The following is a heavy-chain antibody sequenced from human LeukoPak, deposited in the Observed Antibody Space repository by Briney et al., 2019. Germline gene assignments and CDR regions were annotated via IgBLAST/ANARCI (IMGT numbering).Heavy chain of an antibody. D-gene: IGHD6-13*01. CDR2: ISGSGSAI. CDR3: ARDPTFRTSWSPILYYFDY. CDR1: GFTFKDYY. Sequence: PGGSLRLSCAVSGFTFKDYYMSWIRQAPGKGLEWVAYISGSGSAIYYADAVKGRFTISRDNVRYSLYLQMNSLRAEDTAVYFCARDPTFRTSWSPILYYFDYWGQGTLVTVSS. J-gene: IGHJ4*02. V-gene: IGHV3-11*04.